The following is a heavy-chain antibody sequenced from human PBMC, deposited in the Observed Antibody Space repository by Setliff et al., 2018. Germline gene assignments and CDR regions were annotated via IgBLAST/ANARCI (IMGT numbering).Heavy chain of an antibody. CDR2: IYTSWST. J-gene: IGHJ4*02. D-gene: IGHD4-17*01. Sequence: SSETLSLTCTVSDDSISSRRYYWGWFRQPAGKELEWIGQIYTSWSTNYNPSLKSRVTISLDMSKNQFSLSLTSVTAADTAVYYCARGRLLYVGDSHYFDNWGQGTLVTVSS. CDR3: ARGRLLYVGDSHYFDN. V-gene: IGHV4-61*09. CDR1: DDSISSRRYY.